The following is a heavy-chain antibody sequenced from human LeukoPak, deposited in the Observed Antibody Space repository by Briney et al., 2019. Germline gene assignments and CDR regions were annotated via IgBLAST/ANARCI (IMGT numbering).Heavy chain of an antibody. CDR1: GYTFTSYG. D-gene: IGHD3-9*01. J-gene: IGHJ6*02. V-gene: IGHV1-18*01. CDR2: ISAYNGNT. CDR3: ARDSEDVLRYFDWLGSYYYYGMNV. Sequence: ASVKVSCKASGYTFTSYGISWVRQAPGQGLEWMGWISAYNGNTNYAQKLQGRVTMTTDTSTSTAYMELRSLRSDDTAAYYCARDSEDVLRYFDWLGSYYYYGMNVWGQGATVTVSS.